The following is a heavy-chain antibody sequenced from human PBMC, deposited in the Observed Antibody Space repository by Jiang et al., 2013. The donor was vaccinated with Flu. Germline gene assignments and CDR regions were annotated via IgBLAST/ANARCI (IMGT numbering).Heavy chain of an antibody. CDR2: IYYSGTT. CDR1: GGSIISEKSY. Sequence: CSVSGGSIISEKSYWGWIRQPPGKGLEWIGSIYYSGTTYYNPSLKNRVTISVDTSKKQFSLKLSSVTAADTAVYYCASQHWDHGVGSYYMSHWGQGTLVTVSS. D-gene: IGHD3-10*01. CDR3: ASQHWDHGVGSYYMSH. V-gene: IGHV4-39*07. J-gene: IGHJ4*02.